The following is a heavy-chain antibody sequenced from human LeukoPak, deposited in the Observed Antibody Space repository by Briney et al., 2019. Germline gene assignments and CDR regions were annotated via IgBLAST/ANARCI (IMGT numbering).Heavy chain of an antibody. J-gene: IGHJ5*02. V-gene: IGHV1-18*04. Sequence: AASVKVSCKASGYTFTGYYMHWVRQAPGQGLEWMGWISAYNGNTNYAQKLQGRVTMTTDTSTSTAYMELRSLRSDDTAVYYCAREWSSVGYDFWSGHIGRWFDPWGQGTLVTVSS. D-gene: IGHD3-3*01. CDR3: AREWSSVGYDFWSGHIGRWFDP. CDR1: GYTFTGYY. CDR2: ISAYNGNT.